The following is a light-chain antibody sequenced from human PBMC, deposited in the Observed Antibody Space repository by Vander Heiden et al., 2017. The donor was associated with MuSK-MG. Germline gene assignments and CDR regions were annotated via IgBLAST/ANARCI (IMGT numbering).Light chain of an antibody. J-gene: IGLJ2*01. CDR1: SSDVGTYKY. V-gene: IGLV2-14*01. CDR2: EVS. Sequence: QSALTQPASVSGSPGQSITISCTGTSSDVGTYKYVSWFQQHPGQAPKLIIYEVSNRPSWVSNRFSCAKSGNTSSLTISRLQAEDEAEYYCTSYPSSSTVVVFGGGTRLTVL. CDR3: TSYPSSSTVVV.